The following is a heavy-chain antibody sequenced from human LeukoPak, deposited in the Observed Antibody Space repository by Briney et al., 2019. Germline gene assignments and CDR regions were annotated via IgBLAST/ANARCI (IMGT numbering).Heavy chain of an antibody. V-gene: IGHV1-46*01. CDR3: ARVRSPYCFDY. CDR1: GGTFSSSS. Sequence: ASVKVSCKASGGTFSSSSISWLRQAPGQGLEWMGIINPSGGSTSYAQKFQGRVTMTRDTSTSTVYMELSSLRSEDTAVYYCARVRSPYCFDYWGQGTLVTVSS. D-gene: IGHD3-16*01. J-gene: IGHJ4*02. CDR2: INPSGGST.